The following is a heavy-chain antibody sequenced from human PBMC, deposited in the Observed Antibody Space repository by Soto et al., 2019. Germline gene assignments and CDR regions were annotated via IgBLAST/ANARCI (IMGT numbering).Heavy chain of an antibody. J-gene: IGHJ4*02. CDR2: IYYSGST. CDR1: GGSISSYY. Sequence: PSETLSLTCTVSGGSISSYYWSWIRQPPGKGLEWIGYIYYSGSTNYNPSLKSRVTISVDTSKNQFSLKLSSVTAADTAVYYCARHASYYYGSGSHPLDYWGQGTLVTVSS. D-gene: IGHD3-10*01. CDR3: ARHASYYYGSGSHPLDY. V-gene: IGHV4-59*08.